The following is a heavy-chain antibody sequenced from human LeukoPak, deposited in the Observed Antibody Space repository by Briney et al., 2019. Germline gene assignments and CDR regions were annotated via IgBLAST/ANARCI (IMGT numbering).Heavy chain of an antibody. CDR1: GFTFDDYA. D-gene: IGHD6-19*01. J-gene: IGHJ5*01. CDR2: ISWNSGSI. Sequence: GGSLRLSCAASGFTFDDYAMHWVRQAPGKGLEWVSGISWNSGSIGYADSVKGRFSISRDNAKNSLDLQLNNLSAEDTATYYCARVRYDSGWFDYWGQGTLVTVSS. CDR3: ARVRYDSGWFDY. V-gene: IGHV3-9*01.